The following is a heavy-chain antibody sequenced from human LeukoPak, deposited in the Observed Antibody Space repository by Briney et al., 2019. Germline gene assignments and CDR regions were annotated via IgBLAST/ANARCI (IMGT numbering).Heavy chain of an antibody. V-gene: IGHV3-21*01. CDR2: ISSSSSYI. CDR1: GFTFSSYS. Sequence: KAGGPLRLSCAASGFTFSSYSMNWVRQALGKGLEWVSSISSSSSYIYYADSVKGRFTISRDNAKNSLYLQMNSLRAEDTAVYYCARDPLYGDPSYYFDYCGQGTLVTVSS. J-gene: IGHJ4*02. CDR3: ARDPLYGDPSYYFDY. D-gene: IGHD4-17*01.